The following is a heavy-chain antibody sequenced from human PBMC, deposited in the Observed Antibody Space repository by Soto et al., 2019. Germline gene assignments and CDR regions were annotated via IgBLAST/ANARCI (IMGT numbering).Heavy chain of an antibody. CDR1: GFTFSTYS. Sequence: EVQLVESGGGLDQPGGSLRLSCAASGFTFSTYSMNWVRQAPGKGLEWISYISGTSSTIYYADSVKGRFTISRDNAKNSLYLQMNSLRDEDTAVYYCARGMGYYCSGGSCPEVVFDYWGQGTLGTVSS. CDR3: ARGMGYYCSGGSCPEVVFDY. D-gene: IGHD2-15*01. J-gene: IGHJ4*02. CDR2: ISGTSSTI. V-gene: IGHV3-48*02.